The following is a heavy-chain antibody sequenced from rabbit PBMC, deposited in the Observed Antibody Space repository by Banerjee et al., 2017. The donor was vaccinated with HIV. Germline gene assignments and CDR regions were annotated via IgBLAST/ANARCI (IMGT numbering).Heavy chain of an antibody. D-gene: IGHD6-1*01. CDR1: GFSFSSSYY. Sequence: QSLEESGGDLVKPGASLTLTCTASGFSFSSSYYMCWVRQAPGKGLEWIACIYTGGSGSTYYASLAKGRFTISKTSSTTVTLQMTSLTVADTATYFCARDRNVAGYAYATYYFTLWGPGTLVTVS. V-gene: IGHV1S40*01. CDR3: ARDRNVAGYAYATYYFTL. CDR2: IYTGGSGST. J-gene: IGHJ4*01.